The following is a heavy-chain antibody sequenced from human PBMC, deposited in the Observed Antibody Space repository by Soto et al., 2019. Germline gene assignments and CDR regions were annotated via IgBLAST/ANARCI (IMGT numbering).Heavy chain of an antibody. V-gene: IGHV4-31*03. CDR2: ISYGGST. J-gene: IGHJ4*02. D-gene: IGHD5-18*01. CDR1: GGSINSGGYC. Sequence: QVQLQESGPGLVKPSQTLSLTCTVSGGSINSGGYCWSWIRQHPGKGLDWIGCISYGGSTSYNPSLKSRVTTSVDTSKNQFSLKLTSVTAADMAVYYCSRGILVWGQGALITVSS. CDR3: SRGILV.